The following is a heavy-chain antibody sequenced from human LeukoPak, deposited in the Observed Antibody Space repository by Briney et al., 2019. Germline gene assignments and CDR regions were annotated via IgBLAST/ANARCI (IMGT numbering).Heavy chain of an antibody. CDR1: GGSISSYY. J-gene: IGHJ4*02. V-gene: IGHV4-59*01. CDR3: ARDVGGSNYFDY. D-gene: IGHD1-26*01. Sequence: SETLSLTCTVSGGSISSYYWSWIRQPPGKGLEWIGYIYYSGTTNYNPSLKSRVTISVDTSKKQFSLKLSSVTAADTAVYYCARDVGGSNYFDYWGPGTLVTVSS. CDR2: IYYSGTT.